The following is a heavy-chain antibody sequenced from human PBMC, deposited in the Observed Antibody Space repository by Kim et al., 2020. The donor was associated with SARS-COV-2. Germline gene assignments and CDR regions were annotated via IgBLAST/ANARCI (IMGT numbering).Heavy chain of an antibody. D-gene: IGHD6-13*01. V-gene: IGHV1-69*04. CDR3: ARETGYSSSPFDY. Sequence: YAQKFQGRVTITADKATSTAYMELSSLRSEDTAVYYCARETGYSSSPFDYWGQGTLVTVSS. J-gene: IGHJ4*02.